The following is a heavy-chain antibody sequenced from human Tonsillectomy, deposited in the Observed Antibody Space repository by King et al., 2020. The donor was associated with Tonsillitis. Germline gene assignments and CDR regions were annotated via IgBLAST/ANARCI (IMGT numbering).Heavy chain of an antibody. CDR2: ISSSSSYI. D-gene: IGHD2-21*02. Sequence: QLVQSGGGLVKPGGSLRLSCAASGFTFSSYSMNWVRQAPGKGLEWVSSISSSSSYIYYADTVKGRFTISRENAKNSLYLQMNSLRAEATAVYYCARDLPYSYCGGDCYAFDYWGQGTLVTVSS. V-gene: IGHV3-21*01. CDR1: GFTFSSYS. J-gene: IGHJ4*02. CDR3: ARDLPYSYCGGDCYAFDY.